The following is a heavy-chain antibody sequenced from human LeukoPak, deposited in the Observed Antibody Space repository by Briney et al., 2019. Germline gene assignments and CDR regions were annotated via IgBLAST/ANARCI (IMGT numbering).Heavy chain of an antibody. CDR1: GFTFSSYS. D-gene: IGHD1-26*01. CDR3: ARDFRVGATSRRFAFDI. J-gene: IGHJ3*02. Sequence: PGGSLRLSCAASGFTFSSYSMNWVRQAPGKGLEWVSYISSSSSTIYYADSVKGRFTTSRDNAKNSLYLQMNSLRAEDTAVYYCARDFRVGATSRRFAFDIWGQGTMVTVSS. V-gene: IGHV3-48*01. CDR2: ISSSSSTI.